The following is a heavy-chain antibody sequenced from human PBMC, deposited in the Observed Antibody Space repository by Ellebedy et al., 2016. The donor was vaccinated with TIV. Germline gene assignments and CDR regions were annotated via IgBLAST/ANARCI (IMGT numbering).Heavy chain of an antibody. CDR3: ATVFDGYKGLDY. Sequence: AASVKVSCKVSGYTLTELSMHWVRQAPGKGLEWMGGFDPEDDETIYAQKFQGRVTITEDTSTDTAYMDLSSLRSDDTGVYYCATVFDGYKGLDYWGQGTLVTVSS. CDR2: FDPEDDET. CDR1: GYTLTELS. J-gene: IGHJ4*02. V-gene: IGHV1-24*01. D-gene: IGHD5-24*01.